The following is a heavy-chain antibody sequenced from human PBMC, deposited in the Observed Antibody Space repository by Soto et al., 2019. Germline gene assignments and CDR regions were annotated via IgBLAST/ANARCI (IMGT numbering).Heavy chain of an antibody. J-gene: IGHJ4*02. V-gene: IGHV1-69*13. D-gene: IGHD2-21*01. CDR2: IIPMFDIV. Sequence: GASVKVSCKTSGGTFGSNAISWVRQAPGQGLEWMGGIIPMFDIVHFAQKFQGRVTITADEFTSTAYMELSSLRSEDTAVYYCAREAYHEYFDYWGQVPPVPVS. CDR3: AREAYHEYFDY. CDR1: GGTFGSNA.